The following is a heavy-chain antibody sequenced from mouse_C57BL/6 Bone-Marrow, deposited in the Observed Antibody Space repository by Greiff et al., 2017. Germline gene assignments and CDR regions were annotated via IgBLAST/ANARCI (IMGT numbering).Heavy chain of an antibody. V-gene: IGHV1-55*01. Sequence: QVQLQQPGAELVKPGASVKMSCKASGYTFTSYWITWVKQRPGQGLEWIGDIYPGSGSTNYNEKFKSKATLTVDTSSSTAYMQLSSLTSEDAAVYYCARDYYGPGYYFDYWGKGTTLTVSS. CDR1: GYTFTSYW. J-gene: IGHJ2*01. D-gene: IGHD1-2*01. CDR3: ARDYYGPGYYFDY. CDR2: IYPGSGST.